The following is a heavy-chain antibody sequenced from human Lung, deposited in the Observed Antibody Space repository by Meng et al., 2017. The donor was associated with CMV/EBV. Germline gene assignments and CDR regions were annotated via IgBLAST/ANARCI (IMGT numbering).Heavy chain of an antibody. Sequence: QFEDAGQGLVKPSQTLSLPFTVSGRSSTNHNWWAWVRQPPGKGLECIGEIPHRGSSAYNPSLKSRVSMSIDKSKNQFSLKLTSVTAADTAVYHCLRRSGGSVWGQGTLVTVSS. CDR3: LRRSGGSV. J-gene: IGHJ1*01. V-gene: IGHV4-4*02. CDR1: GRSSTNHNW. D-gene: IGHD3-10*01. CDR2: IPHRGSS.